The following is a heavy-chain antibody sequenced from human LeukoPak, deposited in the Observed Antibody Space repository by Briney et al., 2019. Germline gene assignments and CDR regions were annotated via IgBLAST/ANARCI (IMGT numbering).Heavy chain of an antibody. Sequence: GGSLRLSCAASGFTFSNYGMHWARQVPGKGLEWVSTISGSGDNTYYVDSVKGRFTISRDNSKNMLDLQMNSLRAEDTAVYYCAKATRASGSYYADYWGQGTLVTVSS. CDR3: AKATRASGSYYADY. J-gene: IGHJ4*02. V-gene: IGHV3-23*01. CDR2: ISGSGDNT. D-gene: IGHD1-26*01. CDR1: GFTFSNYG.